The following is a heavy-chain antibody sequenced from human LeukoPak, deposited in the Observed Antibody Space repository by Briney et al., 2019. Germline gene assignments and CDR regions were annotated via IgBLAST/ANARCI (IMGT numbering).Heavy chain of an antibody. D-gene: IGHD3-22*01. CDR3: ARGNYYDSSGYYWWFDP. J-gene: IGHJ5*02. CDR1: GGSFSGYY. Sequence: SETLSLTCAVYGGSFSGYYWSWIRQPPGKGLEWIGEINHSGSTNYNPSLKSRVTISVDTSKNQFSLKLSSVTAADTAVYYCARGNYYDSSGYYWWFDPWGQGTLVTVSS. V-gene: IGHV4-34*01. CDR2: INHSGST.